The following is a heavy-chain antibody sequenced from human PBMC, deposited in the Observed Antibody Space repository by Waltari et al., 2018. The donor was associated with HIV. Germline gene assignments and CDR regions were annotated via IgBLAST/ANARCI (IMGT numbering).Heavy chain of an antibody. Sequence: ELQLVESGGGLGQRGRSLRLSCTASVFTFRDYAMRWVCQAPGKGLEWVGFFRSKAYGGTTEYAASVKGRFTISRDDSKSIAYLQMNSLKTEDTAVYYCTRDSIYYYGSGSYFQHWGQGTLVTVSS. CDR3: TRDSIYYYGSGSYFQH. J-gene: IGHJ1*01. V-gene: IGHV3-49*04. CDR2: FRSKAYGGTT. D-gene: IGHD3-10*01. CDR1: VFTFRDYA.